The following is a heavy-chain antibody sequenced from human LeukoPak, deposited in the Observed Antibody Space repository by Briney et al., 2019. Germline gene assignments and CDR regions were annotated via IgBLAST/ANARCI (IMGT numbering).Heavy chain of an antibody. J-gene: IGHJ4*02. D-gene: IGHD6-19*01. CDR1: GFTFSSYA. CDR2: ISGSGGST. Sequence: GGSLRLSCAASGFTFSSYAMSWVRQAPGKELEWVSAISGSGGSTYYADSVKGRFTISRDNSKNTLYLQMNSLRAEDTAVYYCAKDWAVAGSYYWGQGTLVTVSS. V-gene: IGHV3-23*01. CDR3: AKDWAVAGSYY.